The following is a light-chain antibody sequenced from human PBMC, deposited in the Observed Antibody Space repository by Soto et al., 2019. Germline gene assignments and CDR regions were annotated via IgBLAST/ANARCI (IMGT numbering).Light chain of an antibody. CDR3: QQFGSSPRT. Sequence: EIVLTQSPGTLTLSPGERATLSCRASQSVNSRYLAWYQQKPGQAPRLLFNGASSRATGIPDRFSGSGSGTDFTLTISGLEPEDFAVYYCQQFGSSPRTFGQGTNVEIK. J-gene: IGKJ1*01. CDR1: QSVNSRY. CDR2: GAS. V-gene: IGKV3-20*01.